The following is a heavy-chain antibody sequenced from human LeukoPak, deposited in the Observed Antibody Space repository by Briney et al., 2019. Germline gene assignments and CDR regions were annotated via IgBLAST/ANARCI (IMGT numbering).Heavy chain of an antibody. CDR2: IYAGDSVT. Sequence: GESLKISCKGSGYSFSSYWIGWVRQMPGKGLEWMGIIYAGDSVTRYSPSFQGQVTISADKSISTAYLQWSSLKASDTAMYYCARQGRGSGNYGAFDIWGQGTMVTVSS. D-gene: IGHD3-10*01. V-gene: IGHV5-51*01. CDR3: ARQGRGSGNYGAFDI. J-gene: IGHJ3*02. CDR1: GYSFSSYW.